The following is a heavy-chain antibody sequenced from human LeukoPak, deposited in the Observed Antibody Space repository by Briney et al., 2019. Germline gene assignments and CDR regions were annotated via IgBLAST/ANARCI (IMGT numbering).Heavy chain of an antibody. CDR3: VKDETGSSWYN. CDR1: GFTFSDYY. CDR2: ISSSGSTI. V-gene: IGHV3-11*01. D-gene: IGHD6-13*01. J-gene: IGHJ4*02. Sequence: GGSLRLSCAASGFTFSDYYMSWIRQAPGKGLEWVSYISSSGSTIYYADSVKGRFIISRDNAKNSLYLQMNSLRAEDTAIYYCVKDETGSSWYNWGQGTLVTVSS.